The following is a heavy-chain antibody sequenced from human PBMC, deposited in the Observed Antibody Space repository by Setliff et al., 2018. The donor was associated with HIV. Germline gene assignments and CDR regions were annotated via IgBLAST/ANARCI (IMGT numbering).Heavy chain of an antibody. Sequence: PSETLSLTCAVYGGSFSGYYWSWIRQPPGKGLEWIGEINHSGSTNYNPSLKSRVTISVDTSKNQFSLKLSSVTAADTAVYYCARGGMIVVVTPLRIWGQGTLVTVSS. V-gene: IGHV4-34*01. CDR3: ARGGMIVVVTPLRI. J-gene: IGHJ4*02. CDR2: INHSGST. CDR1: GGSFSGYY. D-gene: IGHD3-22*01.